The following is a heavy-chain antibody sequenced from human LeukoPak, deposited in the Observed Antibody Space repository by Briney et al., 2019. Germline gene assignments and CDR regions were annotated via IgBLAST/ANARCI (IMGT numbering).Heavy chain of an antibody. CDR2: INPNSGTT. D-gene: IGHD3-22*01. CDR3: ARRYYYDSSAYTVDY. V-gene: IGHV1-2*06. CDR1: GYTFTGYY. J-gene: IGHJ4*02. Sequence: ASVKVSCKPSGYTFTGYYMHWVRQAPGQGLEWMGRINPNSGTTNYAQKFQGRVTMTRDTSISTAYMELNSLRPDDTAVYYCARRYYYDSSAYTVDYWGQGTLVTVSS.